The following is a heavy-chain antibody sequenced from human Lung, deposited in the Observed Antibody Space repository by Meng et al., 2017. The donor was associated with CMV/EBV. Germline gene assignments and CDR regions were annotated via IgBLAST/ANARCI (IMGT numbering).Heavy chain of an antibody. CDR1: GGXISTSSYS. CDR2: IYYSGST. Sequence: TLLGGXISTSSYSWGWIRQPPGKGLEWIGSIYYSGSTYYNPTLKSRVTISVDTSKNQFSLKLSSVTAADTPVYYCASTLRYYDVWSGYYTGDYCYYGMDFXGQGXTVTVSS. J-gene: IGHJ6*02. CDR3: ASTLRYYDVWSGYYTGDYCYYGMDF. D-gene: IGHD3-3*01. V-gene: IGHV4-39*07.